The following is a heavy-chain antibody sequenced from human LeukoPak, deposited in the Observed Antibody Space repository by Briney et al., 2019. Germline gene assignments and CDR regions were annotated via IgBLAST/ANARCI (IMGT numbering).Heavy chain of an antibody. Sequence: PGGSLRLSCAASGFTFDDYAMHWVRQAPGKGLEWVSGISWNSGSIGYADSVKGRFTISRDNAKNSLYLQTNSLRAEDTALYYCAKDISGGCSSTSCYITLDVPPNYYYYGMDVWAKGPRSPSP. CDR1: GFTFDDYA. D-gene: IGHD2-2*02. V-gene: IGHV3-9*01. CDR2: ISWNSGSI. J-gene: IGHJ6*02. CDR3: AKDISGGCSSTSCYITLDVPPNYYYYGMDV.